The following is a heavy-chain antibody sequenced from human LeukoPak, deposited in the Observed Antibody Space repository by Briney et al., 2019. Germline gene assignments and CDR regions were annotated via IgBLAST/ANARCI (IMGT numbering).Heavy chain of an antibody. CDR2: MNPNSGNT. CDR3: ARGSSSTSGFHY. D-gene: IGHD2-2*01. CDR1: GYTFTSYD. J-gene: IGHJ4*02. Sequence: GASAKVSCKASGYTFTSYDINWVRQATGQGLEWMGWMNPNSGNTGYAQKFQGRVTMTRNTSISTAYMELSSLRSEDTAVYYCARGSSSTSGFHYWGQGTLVTVSS. V-gene: IGHV1-8*01.